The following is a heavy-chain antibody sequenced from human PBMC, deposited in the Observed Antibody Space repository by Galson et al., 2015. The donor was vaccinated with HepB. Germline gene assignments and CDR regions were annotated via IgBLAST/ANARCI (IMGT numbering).Heavy chain of an antibody. J-gene: IGHJ4*02. V-gene: IGHV3-48*01. D-gene: IGHD2/OR15-2a*01. CDR2: ISSSSSTI. CDR3: ASIIALKRPDY. CDR1: GFTFSSYS. Sequence: SLRLSCAASGFTFSSYSMNWVRQAPGKGLEWVSYISSSSSTIYYADSVKGRFTISRDNAKNSLYLQMNSLRAEDTAVYYCASIIALKRPDYWGPGTLVTVSS.